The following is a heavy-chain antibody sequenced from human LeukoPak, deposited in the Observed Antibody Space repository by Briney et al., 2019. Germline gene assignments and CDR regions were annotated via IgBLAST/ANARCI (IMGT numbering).Heavy chain of an antibody. V-gene: IGHV3-23*01. CDR1: GFTFSSYA. D-gene: IGHD3-10*01. CDR3: AKEVAKGSGSYPAY. CDR2: ISGSGGST. J-gene: IGHJ4*02. Sequence: GGSLRLSCAASGFTFSSYAMSWVRQAPGKGLEWVSAISGSGGSTYYVDSVKGRFTISRDNSKNTLYLQMNSLRAEDTAVYYCAKEVAKGSGSYPAYWGQGTLVTVSS.